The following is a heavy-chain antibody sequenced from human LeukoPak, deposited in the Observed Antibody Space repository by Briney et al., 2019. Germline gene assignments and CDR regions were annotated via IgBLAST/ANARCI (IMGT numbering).Heavy chain of an antibody. CDR3: ARGVVSIAARPPYFDY. Sequence: GGSLRLSCAASGFTFNSYSMNWVRQAPGKGLEWVSSISSGSSYIYYVDSVKGRFTISRDNAKNSLYLQMNSLRAEDTAVYYCARGVVSIAARPPYFDYWGQGTLVTVSS. CDR2: ISSGSSYI. CDR1: GFTFNSYS. J-gene: IGHJ4*02. V-gene: IGHV3-21*01. D-gene: IGHD6-6*01.